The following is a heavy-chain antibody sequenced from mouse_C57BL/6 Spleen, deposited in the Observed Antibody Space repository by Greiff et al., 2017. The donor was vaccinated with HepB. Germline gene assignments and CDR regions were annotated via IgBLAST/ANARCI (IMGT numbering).Heavy chain of an antibody. CDR3: ARHDGPPDY. D-gene: IGHD2-3*01. V-gene: IGHV5-6*01. J-gene: IGHJ2*01. CDR2: ISSGGSYT. CDR1: GFTFSSYG. Sequence: EVMLVESGGDLVKPGGSLKLSCAASGFTFSSYGMSWVRQTPDKRLEWVATISSGGSYTYYPDSVKGRFTISRDNAKNTLYLQMSSLKSEDTAMYYCARHDGPPDYWGQGTTLTVSS.